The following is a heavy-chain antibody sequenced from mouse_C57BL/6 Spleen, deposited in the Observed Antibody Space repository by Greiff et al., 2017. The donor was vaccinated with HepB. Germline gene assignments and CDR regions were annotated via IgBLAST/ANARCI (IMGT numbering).Heavy chain of an antibody. CDR2: IDPSDSET. J-gene: IGHJ4*01. D-gene: IGHD2-5*01. V-gene: IGHV1-52*01. Sequence: QVQLQQPGAELVRPGSSVKLSCKASGYTFTSYWMHWVKQRPIQGLEWIGNIDPSDSETHYNQKFKDKATLTVDKSSSTAYMQLSSLTSEDSAVYYCARRYSNAMDYWGQGTSATVSS. CDR1: GYTFTSYW. CDR3: ARRYSNAMDY.